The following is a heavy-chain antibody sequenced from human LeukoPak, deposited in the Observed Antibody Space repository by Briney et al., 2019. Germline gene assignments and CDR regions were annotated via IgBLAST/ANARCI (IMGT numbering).Heavy chain of an antibody. Sequence: KTSETLSLTCAVSGYPISSGYYWGWIRQPPGKGLEWIGSIYHSGSTYYNPSLKSRVTISVDTSKNQFSLKLSSVTAADTAVYYCARDIRYFDWLSPYYFDYWGQGTLVTVSS. J-gene: IGHJ4*02. V-gene: IGHV4-38-2*02. CDR1: GYPISSGYY. D-gene: IGHD3-9*01. CDR3: ARDIRYFDWLSPYYFDY. CDR2: IYHSGST.